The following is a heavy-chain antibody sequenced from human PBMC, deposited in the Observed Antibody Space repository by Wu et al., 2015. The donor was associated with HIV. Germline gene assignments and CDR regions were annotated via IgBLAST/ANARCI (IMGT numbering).Heavy chain of an antibody. Sequence: QVQLVQSGAEVKKPGASVKVSCKASGYTFAGQFMHWVRQAPGQGLEWMGWISPISGGTHNALKFQGRVTMTRDTSIDTAYMELTRLTSDDTAVLLLVWRYGARRGTRRTDRTRGPSPLRTFGRGRG. D-gene: IGHD2-15*01. J-gene: IGHJ2*01. CDR2: ISPISGGT. CDR1: GYTFAGQF. CDR3: VWRYGARRGTRRTDRTRGPSPLRTFG. V-gene: IGHV1-2*02.